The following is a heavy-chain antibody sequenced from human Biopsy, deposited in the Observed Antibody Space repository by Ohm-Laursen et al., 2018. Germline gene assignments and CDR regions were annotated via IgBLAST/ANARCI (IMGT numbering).Heavy chain of an antibody. CDR3: ARGSNEYGGLYFPH. Sequence: PSETLSLTCTVSGGSFTGHYWTWIRQPPGKGLEWIGHISHTGYTSYKSSLKSRVTISLDTSRKHFSLRLTSLAAADTAVYYCARGSNEYGGLYFPHWGQGTPVTVSP. J-gene: IGHJ1*01. D-gene: IGHD4-23*01. CDR2: ISHTGYT. V-gene: IGHV4-59*11. CDR1: GGSFTGHY.